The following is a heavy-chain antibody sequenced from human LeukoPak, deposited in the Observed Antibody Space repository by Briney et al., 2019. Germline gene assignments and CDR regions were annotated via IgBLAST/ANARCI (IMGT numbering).Heavy chain of an antibody. CDR3: ARPFTYYDFWSGYLDYYYMDV. CDR2: ISAYNGNT. V-gene: IGHV1-18*01. D-gene: IGHD3-3*01. CDR1: GYTFTSYG. Sequence: ASVKVSRKASGYTFTSYGISWVRQAPGQGLEWMGWISAYNGNTNYAQKLQGRVTMTTDTSTSTAYMELRSLRSDDTAVYYCARPFTYYDFWSGYLDYYYMDVWGKGTTVTVSS. J-gene: IGHJ6*03.